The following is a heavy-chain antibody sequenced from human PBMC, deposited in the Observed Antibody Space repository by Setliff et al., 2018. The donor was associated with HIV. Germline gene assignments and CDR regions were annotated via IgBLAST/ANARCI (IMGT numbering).Heavy chain of an antibody. Sequence: SETLSLTCAVSGYSISSGFYWSWMRQPPGKGLEWIGSIYQSGSTNYNPSLESRLTISVDTSKNQFYLKLSSVTAADTAVYYCARILLYDSSAYFVNAFDIWGQGTVVTVSS. CDR2: IYQSGST. J-gene: IGHJ3*02. V-gene: IGHV4-38-2*01. CDR1: GYSISSGFY. CDR3: ARILLYDSSAYFVNAFDI. D-gene: IGHD3-22*01.